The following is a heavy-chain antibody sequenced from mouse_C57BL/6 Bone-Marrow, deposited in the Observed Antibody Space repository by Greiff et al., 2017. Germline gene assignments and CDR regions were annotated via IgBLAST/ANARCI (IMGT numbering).Heavy chain of an antibody. D-gene: IGHD2-3*01. CDR1: GYTFTSYW. J-gene: IGHJ4*01. Sequence: QVQLKQPGAELVRPGSSVKLSCKASGYTFTSYWMDWVKQRPGQGLEWIGNIYPSDSETHYNQKFKDKATLTVDKSSSTAYMQLSSLTSEDSAVYYCARFRWLLRGGAMDYWGQGTSVTVSS. CDR2: IYPSDSET. CDR3: ARFRWLLRGGAMDY. V-gene: IGHV1-61*01.